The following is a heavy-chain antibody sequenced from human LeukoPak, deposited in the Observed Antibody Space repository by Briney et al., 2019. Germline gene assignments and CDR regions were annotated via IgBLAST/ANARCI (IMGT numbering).Heavy chain of an antibody. V-gene: IGHV1-18*01. J-gene: IGHJ3*02. D-gene: IGHD1-26*01. CDR1: GYTFTSYG. CDR2: ISAYNGNT. CDR3: ATGRLSGSYAIDAFDI. Sequence: ASVKVSCKASGYTFTSYGITWVRQAPGQGLEWMGWISAYNGNTNYAQKLQGRVTMTTDTSTSTAYMELRSLRSDDTAVYYCATGRLSGSYAIDAFDIWGQGTMVTVSS.